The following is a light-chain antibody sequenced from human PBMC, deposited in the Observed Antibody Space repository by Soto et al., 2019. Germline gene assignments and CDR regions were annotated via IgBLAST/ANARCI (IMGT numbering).Light chain of an antibody. CDR2: GAS. CDR1: QSVASN. Sequence: EIVMTQSPASLSVSPGDGATLSCRASQSVASNVAWYQQKPGQGPRLLIHGASTRAVGVPARFSGSGSGTDFTLTINSLQSEDFAVYYCQQYSNWPPYTFGQGTKLEL. CDR3: QQYSNWPPYT. V-gene: IGKV3-15*01. J-gene: IGKJ2*01.